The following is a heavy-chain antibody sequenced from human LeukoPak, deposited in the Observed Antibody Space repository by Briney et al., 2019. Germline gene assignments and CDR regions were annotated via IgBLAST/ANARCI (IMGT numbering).Heavy chain of an antibody. CDR3: ARVVITPNYYYYYGMDV. V-gene: IGHV4-30-2*01. CDR2: IYHSGST. D-gene: IGHD3-3*01. J-gene: IGHJ6*02. CDR1: GGSISSGGYS. Sequence: PSETLSLTCAVSGGSISSGGYSWSWIRQPPGKGLEWIGYIYHSGSTYYNPSLKSRVTISVDRSKNQFSLKLSSVTAADTAVYYCARVVITPNYYYYYGMDVWGQGTTVTVPS.